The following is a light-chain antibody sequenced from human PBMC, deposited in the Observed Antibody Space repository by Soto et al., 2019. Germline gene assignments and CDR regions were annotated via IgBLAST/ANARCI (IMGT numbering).Light chain of an antibody. CDR3: QQYHNSILM. Sequence: SESSGKTVTSSCTGSLGSIASSYLAWYQQKPGQAPRLLMYGASSRATGIPDRFSGGGSGADFTLTISRLEPEDFGVYYCQQYHNSILMFGQGTKVDIK. CDR2: GAS. J-gene: IGKJ1*01. V-gene: IGKV3-20*01. CDR1: LGSIASSY.